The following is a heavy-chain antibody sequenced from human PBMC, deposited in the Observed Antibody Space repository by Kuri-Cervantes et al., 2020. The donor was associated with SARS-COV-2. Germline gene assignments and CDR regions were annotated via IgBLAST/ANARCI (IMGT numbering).Heavy chain of an antibody. V-gene: IGHV3-48*01. CDR1: GFTFSSSS. CDR3: ARGRGVIPAGLGWFDP. CDR2: ISSGSNSI. Sequence: GESLKISCAASGFTFSSSSINWVRQAPGKGLEWVSYISSGSNSIYYADSVKGRFTISRDNSKNSLYLQMNSLRVEDTAVYYRARGRGVIPAGLGWFDPWGQGTLVTVSS. J-gene: IGHJ5*02. D-gene: IGHD2-2*01.